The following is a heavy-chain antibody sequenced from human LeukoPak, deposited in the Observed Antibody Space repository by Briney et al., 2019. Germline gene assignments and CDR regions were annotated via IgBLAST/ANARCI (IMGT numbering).Heavy chain of an antibody. V-gene: IGHV4-34*01. Sequence: SETLSLTCAVYGGSFSGYYWSWIRQPPGKGLEWIGEINHSGSTYYNPSLKSRVTISVDKSKNQFSLKLSSVTAADTAVYYCARGNYYDSSGYSWGWGQGTLVTVSS. D-gene: IGHD3-22*01. CDR3: ARGNYYDSSGYSWG. CDR1: GGSFSGYY. CDR2: INHSGST. J-gene: IGHJ4*02.